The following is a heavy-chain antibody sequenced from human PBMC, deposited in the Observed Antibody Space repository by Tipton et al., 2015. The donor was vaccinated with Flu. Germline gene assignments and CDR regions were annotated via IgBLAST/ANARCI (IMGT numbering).Heavy chain of an antibody. V-gene: IGHV4-34*01. Sequence: LVQPSETLSLTCAVYGGSFSGYYWSWIRQPPGKGLEWIGEINHSGSTNYNPSLKSRVTISVDTSKNQISLKLSSVTAADTAVYYCARGRYSSSSRSYYYGMDVWGQGTTVTVSS. J-gene: IGHJ6*02. D-gene: IGHD6-6*01. CDR1: GGSFSGYY. CDR3: ARGRYSSSSRSYYYGMDV. CDR2: INHSGST.